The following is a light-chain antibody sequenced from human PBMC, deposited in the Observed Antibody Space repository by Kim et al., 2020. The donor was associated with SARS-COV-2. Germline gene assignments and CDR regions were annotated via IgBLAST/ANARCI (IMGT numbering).Light chain of an antibody. Sequence: LSPGERATLSCRASQSVSSSYLAWYQQKPGQAPRLLIYGASSRATGIPDRFSGSGSGTDFTLTISRLEPEDFAVYYCQQYGSPGTFGQGTKVDIK. CDR2: GAS. CDR1: QSVSSSY. CDR3: QQYGSPGT. V-gene: IGKV3-20*01. J-gene: IGKJ1*01.